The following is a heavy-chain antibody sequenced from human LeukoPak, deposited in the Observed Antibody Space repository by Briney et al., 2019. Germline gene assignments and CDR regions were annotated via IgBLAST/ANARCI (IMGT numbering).Heavy chain of an antibody. V-gene: IGHV4-30-4*08. Sequence: PSQTLSLTCTVSGGSISSGDYYWSWIRQPPGKVLEWIGYIYYSGSTYYNPSLKSRVTISVDTSKNQFSLKLSSVTAADTAVYYCARGYGTFYYYYMDFWGKGTTVTVSS. CDR3: ARGYGTFYYYYMDF. D-gene: IGHD1-1*01. J-gene: IGHJ6*03. CDR1: GGSISSGDYY. CDR2: IYYSGST.